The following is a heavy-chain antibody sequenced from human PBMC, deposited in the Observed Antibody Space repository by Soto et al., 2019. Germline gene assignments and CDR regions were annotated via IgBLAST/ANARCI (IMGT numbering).Heavy chain of an antibody. D-gene: IGHD4-4*01. J-gene: IGHJ4*02. V-gene: IGHV1-18*01. Sequence: QVQLVQSGAEVKKPGASVKVSCKASGYTFTSYGISWVRQAPGQGLEWMGWISAYNGNTNYAQKLQGRVTMTTDTSTSKAYMELRSVRSDDTAVYYRARADDYNSGGDYWGQATLVTVSS. CDR3: ARADDYNSGGDY. CDR1: GYTFTSYG. CDR2: ISAYNGNT.